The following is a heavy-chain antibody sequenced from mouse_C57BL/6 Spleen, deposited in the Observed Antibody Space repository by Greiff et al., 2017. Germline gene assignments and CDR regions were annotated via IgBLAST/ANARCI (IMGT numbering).Heavy chain of an antibody. CDR3: ARNAPYDYDEGAWFAY. Sequence: VKVVESGPGLVQPSQSLSITCTVSGFSLTSYGVHWVRQSPGKGLEWLGVIWSGGSTDYNAAFISRLSISKDNSKSQVFFKMNSLQADDTAIYYCARNAPYDYDEGAWFAYWGQGTLVTVSA. V-gene: IGHV2-2*01. CDR2: IWSGGST. D-gene: IGHD2-4*01. CDR1: GFSLTSYG. J-gene: IGHJ3*01.